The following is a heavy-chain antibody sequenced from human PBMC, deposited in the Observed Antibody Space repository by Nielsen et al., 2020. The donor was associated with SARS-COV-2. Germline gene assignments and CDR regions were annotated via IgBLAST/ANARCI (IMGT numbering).Heavy chain of an antibody. CDR1: GFTFNRFS. V-gene: IGHV3-21*04. J-gene: IGHJ6*02. CDR2: ISGNSYYI. D-gene: IGHD3-10*01. CDR3: ARDYRFGELWLGGYYYYGIDV. Sequence: GESLKISCAASGFTFNRFSMNWVRQAPGKGLEWVSSISGNSYYIYYSDSVRGRFTISRDNAKNSLYLQMNSLRAEDTAVYYCARDYRFGELWLGGYYYYGIDVWGQGTTVTVSS.